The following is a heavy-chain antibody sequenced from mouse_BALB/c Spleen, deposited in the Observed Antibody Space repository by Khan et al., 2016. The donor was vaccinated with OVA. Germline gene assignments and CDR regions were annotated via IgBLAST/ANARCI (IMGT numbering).Heavy chain of an antibody. CDR1: GYTIINYW. Sequence: QVQLQQSGAELAKPGASVKMSCKASGYTIINYWILWVKQRPGQGLEWIGYINPSTGYTEYNQNFKDKATLTADKSSSTAYMQLSSLTSEDSAVYYCARRGRRWDFDYWGQGTTLTVSS. J-gene: IGHJ2*01. V-gene: IGHV1-7*01. D-gene: IGHD1-1*01. CDR2: INPSTGYT. CDR3: ARRGRRWDFDY.